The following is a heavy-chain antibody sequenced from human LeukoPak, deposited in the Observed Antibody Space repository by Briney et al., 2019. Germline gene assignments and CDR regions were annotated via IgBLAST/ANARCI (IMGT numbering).Heavy chain of an antibody. CDR1: GGSLSSGGYS. V-gene: IGHV4-30-4*07. J-gene: IGHJ4*02. D-gene: IGHD2-2*01. CDR3: AGTRQVVPAAEFDY. CDR2: IYYSGST. Sequence: SETLSLTCAVSGGSLSSGGYSWGWIRQPPGKGLEWFGYIYYSGSTYYNPSLKSRVTISVDTSKNQFSLKLSSVTAADTAVYYCAGTRQVVPAAEFDYWGQGTLVTVSS.